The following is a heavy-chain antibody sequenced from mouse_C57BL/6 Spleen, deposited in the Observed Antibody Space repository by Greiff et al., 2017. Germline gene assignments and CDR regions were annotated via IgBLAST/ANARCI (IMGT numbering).Heavy chain of an antibody. Sequence: VQLQQSGPGLVQPSQSLSITCTASGFSLTSYGVHWVRQSPGKGLEWLGVIWSGGSTDDTAAFISRLSISKDNSKSQVFFKMNSLQADDTAIYYCARNSRYYAMDYWGQGTSVTVSS. CDR2: IWSGGST. CDR1: GFSLTSYG. V-gene: IGHV2-2*01. CDR3: ARNSRYYAMDY. J-gene: IGHJ4*01.